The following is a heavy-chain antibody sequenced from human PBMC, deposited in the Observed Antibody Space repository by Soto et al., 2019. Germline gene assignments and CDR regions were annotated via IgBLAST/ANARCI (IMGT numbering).Heavy chain of an antibody. V-gene: IGHV3-23*01. CDR3: AKASGESYPGSRVFDS. CDR2: ISASGVST. J-gene: IGHJ4*02. CDR1: GFTFSNYA. D-gene: IGHD3-10*01. Sequence: EVQLLEFGGGLVQPGGSLRLSCSASGFTFSNYAMGWVRQAPGKGLEWVSTISASGVSTYHADSVQGRFTVSRDNSKNTLYLQMKSLRVEDSAVYYCAKASGESYPGSRVFDSWGQGTRVTVSS.